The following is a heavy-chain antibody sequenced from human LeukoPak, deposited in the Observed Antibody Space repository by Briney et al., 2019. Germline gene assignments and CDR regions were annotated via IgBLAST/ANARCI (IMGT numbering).Heavy chain of an antibody. CDR3: ARASFYYYMDV. CDR2: IYPSGSA. CDR1: GGSLSSSY. J-gene: IGHJ6*03. V-gene: IGHV4-4*07. Sequence: SETLSLTCTVSGGSLSSSYWDWVRQPAGKGLEWIGRIYPSGSADYNPTLKSRVTVSADTSKNQFSLKLTSVTAADTAMYYCARASFYYYMDVWGKGTAVTVSS.